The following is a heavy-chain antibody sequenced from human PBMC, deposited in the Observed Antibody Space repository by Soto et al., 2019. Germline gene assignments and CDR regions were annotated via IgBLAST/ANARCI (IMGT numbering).Heavy chain of an antibody. D-gene: IGHD2-2*01. Sequence: SETLSLTCAVYGGSFSGYYWSWIRQPPGKGLEWIGEINHSGSTNYNPSLKSRVTISVDTSKNQFSLKLSSVTAADTAVYYCARKWRASSDYWGQGTLVTVSS. CDR3: ARKWRASSDY. CDR1: GGSFSGYY. CDR2: INHSGST. V-gene: IGHV4-34*01. J-gene: IGHJ4*02.